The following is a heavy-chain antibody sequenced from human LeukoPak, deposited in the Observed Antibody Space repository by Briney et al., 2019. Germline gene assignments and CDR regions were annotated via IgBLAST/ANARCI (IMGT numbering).Heavy chain of an antibody. CDR2: INHSGST. V-gene: IGHV4-34*01. Sequence: PSETLSLTCTVSGGSISSYYWSWIRQPPGKGLEWIGEINHSGSTNYNPSLKSRVTISVDTSKNQFSLKLSSVTAADTAVYYCARLWNYDYIWGSYRFFDYWGQGTLVTVSS. D-gene: IGHD3-16*02. J-gene: IGHJ4*02. CDR3: ARLWNYDYIWGSYRFFDY. CDR1: GGSISSYY.